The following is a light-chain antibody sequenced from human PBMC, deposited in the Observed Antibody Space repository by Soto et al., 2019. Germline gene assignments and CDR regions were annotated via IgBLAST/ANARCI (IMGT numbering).Light chain of an antibody. CDR2: AAS. V-gene: IGKV1-39*01. J-gene: IGKJ2*01. CDR1: QSISSY. Sequence: DIQMTKSPSSLSASVGDRVTITCRASQSISSYLNWYQQKPGKAPKLLIYAASSLQSGVPSRFSGSGSGTDLTLTISSLQPEDFATYYCQQSYSTPLYTFGQGTKLEIK. CDR3: QQSYSTPLYT.